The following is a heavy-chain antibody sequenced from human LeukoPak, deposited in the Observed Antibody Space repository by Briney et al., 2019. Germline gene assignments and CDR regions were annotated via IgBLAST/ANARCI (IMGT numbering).Heavy chain of an antibody. D-gene: IGHD3-9*01. CDR3: ARDYPPDWLYDY. V-gene: IGHV3-7*01. CDR2: IKQDGSEK. Sequence: PGGSLRLSCVASGFTLSSYWMSWVRQAPGKGLEWVANIKQDGSEKYYVDSVKGRFTISRDNAKNSLYLQMNSLRAEDTAVYYCARDYPPDWLYDYWGQGTLVTVSS. J-gene: IGHJ4*02. CDR1: GFTLSSYW.